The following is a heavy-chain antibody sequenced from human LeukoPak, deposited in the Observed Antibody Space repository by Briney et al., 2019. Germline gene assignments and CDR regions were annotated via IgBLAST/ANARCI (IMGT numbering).Heavy chain of an antibody. J-gene: IGHJ1*01. D-gene: IGHD5-24*01. CDR1: GLTFSSYG. V-gene: IGHV3-33*01. CDR3: ARGDGYNDAEYLQH. CDR2: IWYDGSNK. Sequence: GGSLRLSCAASGLTFSSYGMHWVRQAPGNGLEWVAVIWYDGSNKYYGASVKGRVTISRDNSKKTLYLQMNSLRVEDTAVYYCARGDGYNDAEYLQHWGQGTLVTVS.